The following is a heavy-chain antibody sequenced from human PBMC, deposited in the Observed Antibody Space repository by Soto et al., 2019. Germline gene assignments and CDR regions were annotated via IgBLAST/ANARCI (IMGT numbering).Heavy chain of an antibody. D-gene: IGHD1-1*01. CDR1: GGTFSSYA. V-gene: IGHV1-69*01. J-gene: IGHJ3*02. CDR3: ARVRVQLERQDAFDI. Sequence: QVQLVQSGAEVTKPGSSVKVSCKASGGTFSSYAISWVRQAPGQGLEWRGGIIPIFGTANYAQKFQGRVTITADESTSTAYMELRSLRPEVTAVYYCARVRVQLERQDAFDIRGQGKMVTVSS. CDR2: IIPIFGTA.